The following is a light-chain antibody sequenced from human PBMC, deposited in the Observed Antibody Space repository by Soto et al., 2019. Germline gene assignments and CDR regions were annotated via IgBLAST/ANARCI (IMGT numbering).Light chain of an antibody. J-gene: IGLJ1*01. CDR3: SSYTSSRNYV. CDR2: DVS. Sequence: QSVLTQPPSVSGSPGQSVTISCSGTIDDVTAYYRVSWYQQTPGTAPKLMIYDVSNRPSGVPDRFSGSRSGNTASLTISGLQAEDEGDYYCSSYTSSRNYVFGTGTKLTVL. CDR1: IDDVTAYYR. V-gene: IGLV2-18*02.